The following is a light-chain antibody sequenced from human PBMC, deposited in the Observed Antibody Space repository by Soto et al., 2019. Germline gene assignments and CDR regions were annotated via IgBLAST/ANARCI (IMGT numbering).Light chain of an antibody. V-gene: IGLV2-14*01. CDR2: EVS. CDR1: SSDVGGYNY. Sequence: QSALTQPASVSGSPGQSITISCTGTSSDVGGYNYVSWYQQHPGKAPKLMIYEVSNRPSGVSNRFPGSKSGNTASLTISGLQAEDAANYYFSSYTSSSTRVVFGGGIKLTVL. J-gene: IGLJ2*01. CDR3: SSYTSSSTRVV.